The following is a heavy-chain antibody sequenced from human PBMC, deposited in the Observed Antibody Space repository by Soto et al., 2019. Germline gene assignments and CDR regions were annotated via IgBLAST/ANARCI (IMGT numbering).Heavy chain of an antibody. CDR1: GFTFISYS. Sequence: KAGGSLRLSCSASGFTFISYSMNWFRQAPGKGLEWVSSISSSSSYIYYADSVKGRFTISRDNAKNSLYLQMNSLRAEDTAVYYCARGPCSGGSCYYYYYYGMDVWGKGTTVTVS. J-gene: IGHJ6*04. CDR2: ISSSSSYI. CDR3: ARGPCSGGSCYYYYYYGMDV. D-gene: IGHD2-15*01. V-gene: IGHV3-21*01.